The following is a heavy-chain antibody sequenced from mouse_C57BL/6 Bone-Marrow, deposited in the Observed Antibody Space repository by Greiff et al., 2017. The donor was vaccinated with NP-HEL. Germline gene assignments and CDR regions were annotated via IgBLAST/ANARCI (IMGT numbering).Heavy chain of an antibody. V-gene: IGHV4-1*01. J-gene: IGHJ3*01. CDR2: INPDSSTI. Sequence: AASAVDFSRYWMSWVRRAPGKGLEWIGEINPDSSTINYAPSLKDKFIISRDNAKNTLYLQMSKVRSEDTALYYCARPYDYDRGWFAYWGQGTLVTVSA. CDR1: AVDFSRYW. CDR3: ARPYDYDRGWFAY. D-gene: IGHD2-4*01.